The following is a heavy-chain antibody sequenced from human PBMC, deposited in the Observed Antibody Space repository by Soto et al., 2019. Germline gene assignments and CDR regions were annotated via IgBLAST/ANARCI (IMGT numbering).Heavy chain of an antibody. D-gene: IGHD6-13*01. CDR2: IWYDGSNK. CDR1: GFTFSSYG. V-gene: IGHV3-33*01. J-gene: IGHJ4*02. Sequence: QVQLVESGGGVVQPGRSLRLSCAASGFTFSSYGMHWVRQAPGKGLEWVAVIWYDGSNKYYADSVKGRFTISRDKSKNTLYLKMNSLRAEDTDVYSCARWGIAACDYWGQGTLVTVSS. CDR3: ARWGIAACDY.